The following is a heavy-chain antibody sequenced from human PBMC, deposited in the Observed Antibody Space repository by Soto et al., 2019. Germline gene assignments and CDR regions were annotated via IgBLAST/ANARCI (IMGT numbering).Heavy chain of an antibody. J-gene: IGHJ6*02. Sequence: EVQLVESGGGLVKPGGSLRRSCVASGFTFSSYTMNWVRQAPGKGLEWVSFISETSSNIYYADSLKGRFTISRDNAKNSLYLHMNSLRAEDTAVYYCARSRAGEVWGQGTTVIVSS. D-gene: IGHD1-26*01. V-gene: IGHV3-21*01. CDR1: GFTFSSYT. CDR3: ARSRAGEV. CDR2: ISETSSNI.